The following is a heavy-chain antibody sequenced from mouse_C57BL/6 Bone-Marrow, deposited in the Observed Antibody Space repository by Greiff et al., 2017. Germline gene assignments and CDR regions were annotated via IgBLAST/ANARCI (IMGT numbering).Heavy chain of an antibody. CDR1: GYTFTSYW. J-gene: IGHJ4*01. D-gene: IGHD1-1*01. CDR2: IDPNSGGT. Sequence: QVQLKQPGAELVKPGASVKLSCKASGYTFTSYWMHWVKQRPGRGLEWIGRIDPNSGGTKYNEKFKSKGTLTVDKPSSTAYMQLSSLTSEDSAVYYCARLPLYGPLYAMDYWGQGTSVTVSS. CDR3: ARLPLYGPLYAMDY. V-gene: IGHV1-72*01.